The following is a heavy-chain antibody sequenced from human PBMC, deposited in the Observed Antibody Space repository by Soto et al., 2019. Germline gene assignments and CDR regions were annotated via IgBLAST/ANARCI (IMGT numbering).Heavy chain of an antibody. CDR2: IYYSGRT. D-gene: IGHD2-15*01. V-gene: IGHV4-31*01. CDR1: GGSISSGGYY. J-gene: IGHJ6*03. Sequence: QVQLQESGPGLVKPSQTLSLTCTVSGGSISSGGYYWSWIRQHPGKGLEWFGYIYYSGRTYYNPSLKSLVTISVDTSKNQFSLKLSSVTAADTAVYYCARDSYCSGGSCSYYYYYMDVWGKGTTVTVSS. CDR3: ARDSYCSGGSCSYYYYYMDV.